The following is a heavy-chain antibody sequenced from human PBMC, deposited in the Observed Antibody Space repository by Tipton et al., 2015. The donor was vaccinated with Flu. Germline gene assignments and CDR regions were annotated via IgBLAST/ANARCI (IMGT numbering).Heavy chain of an antibody. J-gene: IGHJ5*02. CDR3: TRETIVVVPAAKLFDP. V-gene: IGHV4-34*01. D-gene: IGHD2-2*01. Sequence: TLSLTCAVHGGYFTDYYWTWIRQPPGQGLEWIGEINHSGTTNFNPSLKSRVTMSVDTAKRQFSLKLDSVTAADTAVYYCTRETIVVVPAAKLFDPWGQGILVTVSA. CDR2: INHSGTT. CDR1: GGYFTDYY.